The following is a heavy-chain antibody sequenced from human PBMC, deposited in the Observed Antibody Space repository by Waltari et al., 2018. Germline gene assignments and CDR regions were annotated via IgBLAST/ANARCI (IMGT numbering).Heavy chain of an antibody. Sequence: QLQLQESGPGLVKPSETLSLTCTVPGGSISVTNYYWGWIRQPPGKGLEWIVNIYYSGSTYYNPSLNSRVTISVDTSKNQFSLNLNSVTAADTAVYYCARLPRYDYWTWGPGTLVTVSS. CDR3: ARLPRYDYWT. CDR2: IYYSGST. J-gene: IGHJ5*02. CDR1: GGSISVTNYY. D-gene: IGHD3-3*01. V-gene: IGHV4-39*01.